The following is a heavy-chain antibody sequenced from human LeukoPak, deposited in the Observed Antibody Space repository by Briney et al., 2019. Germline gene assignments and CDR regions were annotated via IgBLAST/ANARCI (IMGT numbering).Heavy chain of an antibody. D-gene: IGHD1-26*01. CDR1: GGSISSYY. Sequence: SETLSLTCTVSGGSISSYYWSWIRQPPGKGLEWIGYIYYSGGTNYNPSLKSRVSIAVDTSKNQFSLKLSSVTAADTAVYYCARSDEVGTIVFDYWGQGTLVTVSS. J-gene: IGHJ4*02. V-gene: IGHV4-59*08. CDR2: IYYSGGT. CDR3: ARSDEVGTIVFDY.